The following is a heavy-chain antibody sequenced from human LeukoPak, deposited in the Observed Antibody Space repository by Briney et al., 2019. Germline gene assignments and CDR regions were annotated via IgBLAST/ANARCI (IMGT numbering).Heavy chain of an antibody. D-gene: IGHD2-21*01. Sequence: PSETLSLTCTVSGGSISSYHWIWIRQPPGKGLEWIGHIHYSGSTNYNPSLKSRVTTSVDTSKKQFSLKLRSVTAADTAVYYCARSVSWGLLVRDDAFDIWGQGTMVTVSS. CDR3: ARSVSWGLLVRDDAFDI. J-gene: IGHJ3*02. V-gene: IGHV4-59*08. CDR2: IHYSGST. CDR1: GGSISSYH.